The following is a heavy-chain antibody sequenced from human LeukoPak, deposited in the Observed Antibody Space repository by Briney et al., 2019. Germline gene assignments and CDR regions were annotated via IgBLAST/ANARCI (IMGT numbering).Heavy chain of an antibody. CDR1: GYTLTNSY. Sequence: ASVKASCRASGYTLTNSYMHWVRQAPGQGLEWMGMIDPSDSSTNYAQKFQGRVTMTRDTSTSTVYMELSSLRSEDTAVYYCARDRGENWFDPWGQGTLVTVSS. J-gene: IGHJ5*02. CDR2: IDPSDSST. V-gene: IGHV1-46*01. CDR3: ARDRGENWFDP.